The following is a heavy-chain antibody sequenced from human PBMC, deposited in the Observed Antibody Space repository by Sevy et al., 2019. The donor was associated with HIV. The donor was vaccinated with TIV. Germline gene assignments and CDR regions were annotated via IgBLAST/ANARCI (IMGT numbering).Heavy chain of an antibody. J-gene: IGHJ6*02. Sequence: GGSLRLSCSASEFTFSSYAMSWVRQAPGKGLEWVSSISGSGRFTYYADFVEGRFIISRDNSKNTLSVKMNSLRAEDTVVYYCAKGFCCGATCPRDYYYYGMDVWGQGTTVTVCS. CDR3: AKGFCCGATCPRDYYYYGMDV. D-gene: IGHD2-15*01. CDR1: EFTFSSYA. CDR2: ISGSGRFT. V-gene: IGHV3-23*01.